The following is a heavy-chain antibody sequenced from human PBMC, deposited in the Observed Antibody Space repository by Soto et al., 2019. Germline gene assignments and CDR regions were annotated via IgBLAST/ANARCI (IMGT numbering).Heavy chain of an antibody. CDR1: GFTFSSYG. CDR2: IWYDGSNK. V-gene: IGHV3-33*01. J-gene: IGHJ4*02. D-gene: IGHD3-3*01. Sequence: QVQLVESGGGVVQHGRSLRLSCAASGFTFSSYGMHWVRQAPGKGLEWVAVIWYDGSNKYYADSVKGRFTISRDNSKNTLYLQMNSLRAEDTAVYYCARVRSNDFWSGYYDLDYWGQGTLVTVSS. CDR3: ARVRSNDFWSGYYDLDY.